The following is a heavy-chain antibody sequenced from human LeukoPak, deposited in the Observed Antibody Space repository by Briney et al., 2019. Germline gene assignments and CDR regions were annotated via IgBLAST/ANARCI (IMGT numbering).Heavy chain of an antibody. J-gene: IGHJ3*02. CDR2: IYSGGST. D-gene: IGHD6-13*01. Sequence: GGSLRLSCAASGFTVSSNYMSWVRQAPGKGLEWVSVIYSGGSTYYADSVKGRFTISRDNSKNTLYLQMNSLRAEDTAVYYCAKQIAARGLGAFDIWGQGTMVTVSS. V-gene: IGHV3-53*01. CDR3: AKQIAARGLGAFDI. CDR1: GFTVSSNY.